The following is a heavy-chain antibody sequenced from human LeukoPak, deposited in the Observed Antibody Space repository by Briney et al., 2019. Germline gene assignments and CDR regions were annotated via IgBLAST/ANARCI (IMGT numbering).Heavy chain of an antibody. CDR3: AKRGIIMITFGGVQGFDY. CDR1: GFTFSSYA. J-gene: IGHJ4*02. V-gene: IGHV3-23*01. CDR2: ISGSGGST. D-gene: IGHD3-16*01. Sequence: GGSLRLSCAASGFTFSSYAMSWVRQAPGKGLEWVSAISGSGGSTYYADSVKGRFTISRDNSKNTLYLQMNSLRAEDTAVYYCAKRGIIMITFGGVQGFDYWGQGTLVTVSS.